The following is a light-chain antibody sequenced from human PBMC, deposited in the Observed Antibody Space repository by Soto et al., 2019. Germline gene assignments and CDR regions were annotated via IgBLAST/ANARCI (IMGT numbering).Light chain of an antibody. Sequence: ELVLTHSPGTMSLSPGERATLSCRASQSISSNLAWYQQKPGQAPRLLMFRTSSRATGFPARFSGSGSGTEFNLTISSLQSEDFGVYYCQQYNNWPRATFGGGTKVDIK. V-gene: IGKV3-15*01. J-gene: IGKJ4*01. CDR1: QSISSN. CDR2: RTS. CDR3: QQYNNWPRAT.